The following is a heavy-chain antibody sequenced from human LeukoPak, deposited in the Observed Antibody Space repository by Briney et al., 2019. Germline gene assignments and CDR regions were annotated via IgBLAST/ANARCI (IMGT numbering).Heavy chain of an antibody. Sequence: SETLSLTCTASGGSISSYYWSWIRQPAGKGLEWIGRIYTSGSTNYNPSLKSRVTMSVDTSKNQFSLKLSSVTAADTAVYYCARAQHPGGTGDAFDIWGQGTMVTVSS. J-gene: IGHJ3*02. CDR1: GGSISSYY. V-gene: IGHV4-4*07. CDR3: ARAQHPGGTGDAFDI. D-gene: IGHD3-16*01. CDR2: IYTSGST.